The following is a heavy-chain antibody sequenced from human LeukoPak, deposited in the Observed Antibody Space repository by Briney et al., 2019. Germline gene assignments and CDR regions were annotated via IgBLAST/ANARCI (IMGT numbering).Heavy chain of an antibody. J-gene: IGHJ4*02. CDR3: ATGTFYDSSGLHY. D-gene: IGHD3-22*01. CDR2: IIPIFGTA. Sequence: GASVKVSCKASGGTFSSYAISWVRQAPGQGLEWMGGIIPIFGTANYAQKLQGRVTMTTDTSTSTAYMELSSLRSEDTAVYYCATGTFYDSSGLHYWGQGTLVTVSS. CDR1: GGTFSSYA. V-gene: IGHV1-69*05.